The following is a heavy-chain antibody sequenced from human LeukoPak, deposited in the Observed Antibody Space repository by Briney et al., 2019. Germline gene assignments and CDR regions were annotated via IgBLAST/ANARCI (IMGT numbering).Heavy chain of an antibody. J-gene: IGHJ4*02. D-gene: IGHD6-19*01. CDR2: IYSGGVT. Sequence: PGGSLRLPCAASGFTVTSNYMSWVRQAPGKGLEWVSVIYSGGVTYYADSVKGRFTISRDNRKNTLFLQMNSLRAEDTAVYYCAREFSGSDGFFDCWGQGTLVTVSS. CDR1: GFTVTSNY. CDR3: AREFSGSDGFFDC. V-gene: IGHV3-66*02.